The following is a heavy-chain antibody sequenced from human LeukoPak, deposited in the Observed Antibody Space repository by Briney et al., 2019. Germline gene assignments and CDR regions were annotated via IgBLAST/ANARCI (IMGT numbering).Heavy chain of an antibody. V-gene: IGHV1-18*04. Sequence: GASVKVSCKASGYTFTGYYMHWVRQAPGQGLEWMGWISPYNGNTNYAQKLQGRVTMTTDTSTSTAYMELRSLRSDDTAVYYCARLQQLVYGPKYYYYYYMDVWGKGTTVTVSS. CDR3: ARLQQLVYGPKYYYYYYMDV. CDR2: ISPYNGNT. J-gene: IGHJ6*03. D-gene: IGHD6-13*01. CDR1: GYTFTGYY.